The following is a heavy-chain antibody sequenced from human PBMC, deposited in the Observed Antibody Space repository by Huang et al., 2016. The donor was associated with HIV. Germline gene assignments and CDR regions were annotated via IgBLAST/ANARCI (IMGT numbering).Heavy chain of an antibody. J-gene: IGHJ4*02. Sequence: QVQLVQSAAEVKKPGASVKVSCKASGFIFTNYALHWVRQAPGQRPEWMGWINPGVGNTQYSQKFQGRVTITRDTSASTGYMELSSLRSDDTAIYYCARGLYSSNYIYWGQGTLVTVSS. V-gene: IGHV1-3*01. CDR3: ARGLYSSNYIY. CDR1: GFIFTNYA. D-gene: IGHD4-4*01. CDR2: INPGVGNT.